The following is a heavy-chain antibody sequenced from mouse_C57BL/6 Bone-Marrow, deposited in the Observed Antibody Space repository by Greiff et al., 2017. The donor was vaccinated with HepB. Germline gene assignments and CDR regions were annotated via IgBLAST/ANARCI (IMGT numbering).Heavy chain of an antibody. D-gene: IGHD4-1*01. CDR3: ATHELGGDY. Sequence: QVQLQQPGAELVKPGASVKLSCKASGYTFTSYWMQWVKQRPGQGLEWIGEIDPSDSYTNYNQKFKGKATLTVDTSTSTAYMQLSSLTSEDAAVYYCATHELGGDYWGQGTTLTGSS. J-gene: IGHJ2*01. V-gene: IGHV1-50*01. CDR1: GYTFTSYW. CDR2: IDPSDSYT.